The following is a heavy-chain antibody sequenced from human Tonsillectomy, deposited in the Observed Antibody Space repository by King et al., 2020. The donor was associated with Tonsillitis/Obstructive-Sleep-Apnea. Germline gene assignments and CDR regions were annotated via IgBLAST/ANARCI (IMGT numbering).Heavy chain of an antibody. CDR1: GYTFTGYY. Sequence: VQLVESGAEVKKPGASVKVSCKASGYTFTGYYMHWVRQAPGQGLEWMGWINPNSGGTNYAQKFQGRVTMTRDTSISTAYMELSRLRSDDTAVYYCARDLITIFGVVIADAFDIWGQGTMVTVSS. CDR2: INPNSGGT. V-gene: IGHV1-2*02. D-gene: IGHD3-3*01. CDR3: ARDLITIFGVVIADAFDI. J-gene: IGHJ3*02.